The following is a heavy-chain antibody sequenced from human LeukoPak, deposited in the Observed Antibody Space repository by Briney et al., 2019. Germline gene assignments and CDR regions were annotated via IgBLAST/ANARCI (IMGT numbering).Heavy chain of an antibody. J-gene: IGHJ6*03. CDR3: AREGTYCGGDCFSYYYMDV. CDR2: ISAYNGNT. CDR1: GYTFTSYG. V-gene: IGHV1-18*01. D-gene: IGHD2-21*02. Sequence: ASVTVSCKASGYTFTSYGISWVRQAPGQGLEWMGWISAYNGNTNYAQKLQGRVTMTTDTSTSTAYMELRSLRSDDTAVYYCAREGTYCGGDCFSYYYMDVWGKGTTVTISS.